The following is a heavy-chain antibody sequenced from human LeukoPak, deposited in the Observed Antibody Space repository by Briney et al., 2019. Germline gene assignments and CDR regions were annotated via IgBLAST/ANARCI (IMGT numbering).Heavy chain of an antibody. V-gene: IGHV1-2*02. D-gene: IGHD4-17*01. J-gene: IGHJ4*02. Sequence: ASVKVSCKASGYTFTDYYVHWVRQAPGQGLEWMGWINPNSGGANYARKFQGRVTMTRDTSISTAYMEVSRLRSDDTAVYYCARGLGTVTTLNYYVADWGQGTLVTASS. CDR1: GYTFTDYY. CDR3: ARGLGTVTTLNYYVAD. CDR2: INPNSGGA.